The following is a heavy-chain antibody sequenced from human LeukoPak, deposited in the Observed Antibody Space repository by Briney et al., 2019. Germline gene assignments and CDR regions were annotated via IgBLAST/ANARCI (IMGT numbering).Heavy chain of an antibody. V-gene: IGHV1-46*01. CDR2: INPSGGST. J-gene: IGHJ4*02. CDR3: ARDPTINYYDSSGGFDY. D-gene: IGHD3-22*01. Sequence: ASVKVSCKASGYTFTSYYMHWVRQAPGQGLEWMGIINPSGGSTSYAQKFQGRVTMTRDTSTSTVYMELSSLRSEDTAVYYCARDPTINYYDSSGGFDYWGQGTLVTASS. CDR1: GYTFTSYY.